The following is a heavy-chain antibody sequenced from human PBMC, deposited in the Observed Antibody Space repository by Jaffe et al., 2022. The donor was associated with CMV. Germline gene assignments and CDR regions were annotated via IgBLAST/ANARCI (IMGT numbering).Heavy chain of an antibody. CDR2: INPSGGST. J-gene: IGHJ4*02. Sequence: QVQLVQSGAEVKKPGASVKVSCKASGYTFTSYYMHWVRQAPGQGLEWMGIINPSGGSTSYAQKFQGRVTMTRDTSTSTVYMELSSLRSEDTAVYYCARGPKWLVRGYYFDYWGQGTLVTVSS. CDR3: ARGPKWLVRGYYFDY. CDR1: GYTFTSYY. V-gene: IGHV1-46*01. D-gene: IGHD6-19*01.